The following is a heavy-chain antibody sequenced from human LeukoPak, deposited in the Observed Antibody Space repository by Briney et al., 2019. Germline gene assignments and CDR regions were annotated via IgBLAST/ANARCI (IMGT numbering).Heavy chain of an antibody. CDR1: GGSISSYY. J-gene: IGHJ4*02. CDR3: ARGEGYSYGEYFDY. D-gene: IGHD5-18*01. CDR2: IYNRGST. V-gene: IGHV4-59*01. Sequence: SETLSLTCTVSGGSISSYYWSWIRQPPRKGLEWIGYIYNRGSTNYNPSLKSRVTISVDTSKNQFSLKLSSVTAADTAVYYCARGEGYSYGEYFDYWGQGTLVTVSS.